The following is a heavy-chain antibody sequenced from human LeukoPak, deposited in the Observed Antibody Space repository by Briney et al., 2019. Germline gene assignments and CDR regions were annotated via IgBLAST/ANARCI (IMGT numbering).Heavy chain of an antibody. V-gene: IGHV3-30*18. CDR1: GFTFSNYG. J-gene: IGHJ4*02. CDR3: AKATLAYSSGWYEGVLDY. CDR2: ISYDGSNK. D-gene: IGHD6-19*01. Sequence: GGSLRLSCAASGFTFSNYGMHWVRQAPGKGLEWVAVISYDGSNKYYADSVKGRFTISRDNSKNTLYLQMNSLRAEDTAVYYCAKATLAYSSGWYEGVLDYWGQGTLVTVSS.